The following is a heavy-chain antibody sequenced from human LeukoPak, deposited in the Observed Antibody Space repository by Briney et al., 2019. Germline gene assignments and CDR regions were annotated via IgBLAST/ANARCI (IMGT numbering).Heavy chain of an antibody. CDR1: GGSFSGYY. J-gene: IGHJ6*04. CDR2: ISSSDSTI. Sequence: LSLTCAVYGGSFSGYYWSWIRQAPGKGLEWVSYISSSDSTIYYADSVKGRFTISRDNAKNSLYLQMNSLRAEDTAVYYCAELGITMIGGVWGKGTTVTISS. V-gene: IGHV3-11*04. CDR3: AELGITMIGGV. D-gene: IGHD3-10*02.